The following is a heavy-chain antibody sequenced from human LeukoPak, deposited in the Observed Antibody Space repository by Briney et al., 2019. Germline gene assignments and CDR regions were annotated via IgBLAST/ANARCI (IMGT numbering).Heavy chain of an antibody. J-gene: IGHJ3*02. CDR3: ASTAKLEGDAFDI. Sequence: ASVKVSCKVSGYTLTELSMHWVRQAPGKGLEWMGGFDPEDGETIYAQKFQGRVTMTEDTSTDTAYMELSSPRSEDTAVYYCASTAKLEGDAFDIWGQGTMVTVSS. CDR1: GYTLTELS. CDR2: FDPEDGET. V-gene: IGHV1-24*01. D-gene: IGHD1-1*01.